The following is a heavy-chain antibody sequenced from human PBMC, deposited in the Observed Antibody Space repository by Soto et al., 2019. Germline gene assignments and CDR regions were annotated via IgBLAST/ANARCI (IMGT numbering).Heavy chain of an antibody. J-gene: IGHJ5*02. CDR2: ISYDGSNK. V-gene: IGHV3-30-3*01. D-gene: IGHD1-20*01. CDR1: GFTFSSYA. Sequence: SLRLSCAASGFTFSSYAMHWVRQAPGKGLEWVAVISYDGSNKYYADPVKGRFTISRDNSKNTLYLQMNSLRAEDTAVYYCARDGSYNWNWFDPWGQGTLVNVSS. CDR3: ARDGSYNWNWFDP.